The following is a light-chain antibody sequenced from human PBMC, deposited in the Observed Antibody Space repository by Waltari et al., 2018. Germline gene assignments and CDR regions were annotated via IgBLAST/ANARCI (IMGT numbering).Light chain of an antibody. CDR2: GTS. V-gene: IGKV3-15*01. CDR3: QQYNHWPWT. J-gene: IGKJ1*01. CDR1: QTVSSN. Sequence: MTQSPGTLSASPGERVTLSCRASQTVSSNLVWYKQIPGQPPRVLIYGTSTRATGGPARFSGSGSATEFTLTISSLQSEDFAVYFCQQYNHWPWTCGQGTKVEVK.